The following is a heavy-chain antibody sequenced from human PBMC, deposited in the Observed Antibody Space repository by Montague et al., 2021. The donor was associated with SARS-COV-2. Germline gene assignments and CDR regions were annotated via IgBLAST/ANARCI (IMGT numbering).Heavy chain of an antibody. CDR3: ARLRYYGGNSGFQGLVDY. V-gene: IGHV4-39*01. J-gene: IGHJ4*02. D-gene: IGHD4-23*01. CDR2: IDYSRXT. CDR1: GGSISSSSYY. Sequence: SETLSLTCTVSGGSISSSSYYWGWIRQPPGKGLEWIGSIDYSRXTXYXXXXKXRVTISVDTSKNQFSLKLSSVTAADTAVYYCARLRYYGGNSGFQGLVDYWGQGALVTVSS.